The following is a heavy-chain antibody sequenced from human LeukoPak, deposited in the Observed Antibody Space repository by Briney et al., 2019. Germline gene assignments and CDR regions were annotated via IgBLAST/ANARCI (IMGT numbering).Heavy chain of an antibody. CDR1: GFTFSSYW. D-gene: IGHD3-16*02. CDR2: IKQDGSEK. J-gene: IGHJ4*02. CDR3: ARADYDYVWGSYRQYYFDY. Sequence: GGSLRLSCAASGFTFSSYWMSWVRQAPGKGLEWVANIKQDGSEKYYVDSVKGRFTISRDNAKNSLYLQMNSLRAEDTAVYYCARADYDYVWGSYRQYYFDYRGQGTLVTVSS. V-gene: IGHV3-7*01.